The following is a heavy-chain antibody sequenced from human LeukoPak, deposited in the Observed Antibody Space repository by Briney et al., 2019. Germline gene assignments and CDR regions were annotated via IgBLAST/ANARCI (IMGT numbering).Heavy chain of an antibody. Sequence: SETLSLTCAVYGGSFSGYYWSWIRQPPGNGLEWIGEINHSGSTNYNPSHKSRVTISVDTSKNQFSLKLSSVTAADTAVYYCARNAPSWWYFDLWGRGTLVTVSS. V-gene: IGHV4-34*01. CDR3: ARNAPSWWYFDL. J-gene: IGHJ2*01. D-gene: IGHD2-2*01. CDR2: INHSGST. CDR1: GGSFSGYY.